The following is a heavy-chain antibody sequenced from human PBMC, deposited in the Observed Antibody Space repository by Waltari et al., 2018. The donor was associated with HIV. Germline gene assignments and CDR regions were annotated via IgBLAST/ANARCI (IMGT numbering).Heavy chain of an antibody. J-gene: IGHJ4*02. CDR2: IKQDGSEK. Sequence: EVQLVESGGGLVQPGGSLRLSCAASGFTFSSYWLSWVRQARGEGLEWVANIKQDGSEKYYVDSVNGRFTISRDNAENSLYLQMNSLRAEDTAVYYCARGGFYGSGSKVNWGQGTLVTVSS. D-gene: IGHD3-10*01. CDR1: GFTFSSYW. V-gene: IGHV3-7*04. CDR3: ARGGFYGSGSKVN.